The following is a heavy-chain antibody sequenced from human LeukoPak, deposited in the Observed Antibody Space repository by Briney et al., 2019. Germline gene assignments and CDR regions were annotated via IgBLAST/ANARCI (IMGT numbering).Heavy chain of an antibody. CDR1: GGSISSSLYH. D-gene: IGHD3/OR15-3a*01. J-gene: IGHJ5*02. CDR2: IYYTGTT. V-gene: IGHV4-39*01. Sequence: SETLSLTCTVSGGSISSSLYHWGWIRQSPGKNLEWLGSIYYTGTTHYNPSLKSRVTITVDTSKNQFSLNLSSVTAADTAVYYCARQEIGLRSFDPWGQGTLVTVSS. CDR3: ARQEIGLRSFDP.